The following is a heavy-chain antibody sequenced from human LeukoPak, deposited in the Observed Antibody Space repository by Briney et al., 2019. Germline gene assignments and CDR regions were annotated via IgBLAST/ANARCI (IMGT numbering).Heavy chain of an antibody. Sequence: ASVKVSCKASGNSLNNYHMHWVRQAPGQGLEWLGIIRPGGDGPSYAQKFQGRLTMTRDMSTSTVYMELSSLTSDDTAVYYCGRDPTYRNYFDSWGQGALVTVSS. D-gene: IGHD1-1*01. J-gene: IGHJ4*02. CDR2: IRPGGDGP. CDR3: GRDPTYRNYFDS. CDR1: GNSLNNYH. V-gene: IGHV1-46*02.